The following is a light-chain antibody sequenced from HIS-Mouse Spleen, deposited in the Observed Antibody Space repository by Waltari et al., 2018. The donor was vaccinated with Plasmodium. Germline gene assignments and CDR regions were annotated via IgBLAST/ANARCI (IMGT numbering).Light chain of an antibody. CDR1: QGISSY. CDR3: QQYYSYPLT. CDR2: AAS. Sequence: AIRMTQSPSSFSASTGDRVTITCRASQGISSYLAWYQQKPGKAPKLLIYAASTLQSGVSSRFSGSGSGTDFTLTISCLQSEDFATYYCQQYYSYPLTVGGGTKVEIK. V-gene: IGKV1-8*01. J-gene: IGKJ4*01.